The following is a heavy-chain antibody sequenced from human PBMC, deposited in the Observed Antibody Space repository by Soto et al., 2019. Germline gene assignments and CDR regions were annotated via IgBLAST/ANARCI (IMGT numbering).Heavy chain of an antibody. CDR3: ARNTDTNYYNGMDV. J-gene: IGHJ6*02. CDR1: GGTFSSYA. Sequence: QVQLVQSGAEVKKPGSSVKVSGKASGGTFSSYAISWVRQAPGQAREWMGGIIPIIGTANYAQKLQGRVTITAYESTRTAYMELSSLRSEYTAVYYCARNTDTNYYNGMDVWGQGTTVTVSS. V-gene: IGHV1-69*12. CDR2: IIPIIGTA.